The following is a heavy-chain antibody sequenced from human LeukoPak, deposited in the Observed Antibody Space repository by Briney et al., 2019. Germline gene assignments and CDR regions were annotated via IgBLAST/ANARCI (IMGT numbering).Heavy chain of an antibody. D-gene: IGHD3-22*01. CDR3: ARVMGYYDSSGYYYYGIDV. J-gene: IGHJ6*02. V-gene: IGHV1-2*02. Sequence: ASVTVSCKASGYTFTGYYMHWVRQAPGQGLEGMGWINPNSGGTNYAQKFQGRVTMTRDTYSSTAYMELSLLRSDHTAVYYCARVMGYYDSSGYYYYGIDVWGQGTTVTVSS. CDR1: GYTFTGYY. CDR2: INPNSGGT.